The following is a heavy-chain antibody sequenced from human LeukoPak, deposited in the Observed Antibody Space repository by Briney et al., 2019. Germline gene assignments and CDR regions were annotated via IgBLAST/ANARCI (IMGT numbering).Heavy chain of an antibody. CDR2: IKQDGSET. CDR3: ARGGQAGTGDL. J-gene: IGHJ5*02. CDR1: GFTFRSYW. Sequence: GGSLRLSCAASGFTFRSYWMTWVRQSPGKGLEGVANIKQDGSETYHVDAVKGRFTISRDNAKDSLYLEMNSLRAEDTAVYYCARGGQAGTGDLWGQGTLVTVYS. V-gene: IGHV3-7*01. D-gene: IGHD3-10*01.